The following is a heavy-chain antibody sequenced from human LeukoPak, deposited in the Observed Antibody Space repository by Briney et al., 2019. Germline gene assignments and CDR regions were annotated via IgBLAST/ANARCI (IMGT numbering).Heavy chain of an antibody. Sequence: GRSLILFCGASGFTFSRYCIHWGRQAPGKGLEGVAVICYDGSNKYYADSVKGRFTISRANYKNTLYLQMNSLRAEDTAVYYCARDPIVVVPGAKQYYYYYGMDVWGQGTTVTVSS. CDR1: GFTFSRYC. CDR3: ARDPIVVVPGAKQYYYYYGMDV. CDR2: ICYDGSNK. J-gene: IGHJ6*02. V-gene: IGHV3-33*01. D-gene: IGHD2-2*01.